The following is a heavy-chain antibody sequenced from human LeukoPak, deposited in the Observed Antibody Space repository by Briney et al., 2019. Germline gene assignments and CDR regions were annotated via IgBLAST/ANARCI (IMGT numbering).Heavy chain of an antibody. Sequence: PGGSLRLSCAASGFTFSSYSMNWVRQAPGKGLEWVSSISSSSSYIYYADSVKGRFTISRDNAKNSLYLQMNSLRAEDTAVYYCARGWDYYDGSGPLVYWGQGTLVTVSS. CDR3: ARGWDYYDGSGPLVY. V-gene: IGHV3-21*01. D-gene: IGHD3-22*01. CDR2: ISSSSSYI. J-gene: IGHJ4*02. CDR1: GFTFSSYS.